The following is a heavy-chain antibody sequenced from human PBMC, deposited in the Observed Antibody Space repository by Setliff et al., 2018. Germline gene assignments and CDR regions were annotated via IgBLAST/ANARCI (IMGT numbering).Heavy chain of an antibody. D-gene: IGHD6-13*01. CDR1: GGSISDYY. CDR3: ARRRSSSWYHVYYYYGMDV. Sequence: SETLSLTCTVSGGSISDYYWSWIRQAPGKGLEWIGYIYYGGSTNYNPSLNSRVAISVDTSENQFSLRLNSVTAADTAVYYCARRRSSSWYHVYYYYGMDVWGQGTTVTVSS. J-gene: IGHJ6*02. CDR2: IYYGGST. V-gene: IGHV4-59*01.